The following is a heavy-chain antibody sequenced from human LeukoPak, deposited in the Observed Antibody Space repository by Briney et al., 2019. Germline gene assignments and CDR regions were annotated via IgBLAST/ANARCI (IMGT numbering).Heavy chain of an antibody. CDR1: GFTFSGST. J-gene: IGHJ3*02. V-gene: IGHV3-73*01. CDR3: ARAPYIGGVIARGAFDI. D-gene: IGHD3-16*02. CDR2: ITGRANSYAT. Sequence: GGSLRLSCAASGFTFSGSTMHWVRQASGRGLEWVGRITGRANSYATAYAASVRGRFTISRDDSKNTAFLQMNSLKTEDTAVYYCARAPYIGGVIARGAFDIWGQGTMVTVSS.